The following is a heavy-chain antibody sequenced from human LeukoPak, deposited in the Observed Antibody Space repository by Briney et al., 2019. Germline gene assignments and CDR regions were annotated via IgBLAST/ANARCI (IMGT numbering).Heavy chain of an antibody. J-gene: IGHJ4*02. D-gene: IGHD2-15*01. CDR3: ARGVRSDCYSCFDY. CDR2: INPSGDST. V-gene: IGHV1-46*01. CDR1: GYTFITCY. Sequence: ASVKVSCKASGYTFITCYMHWVRQAPGQGLEWMGIINPSGDSTSYAQKFQGRVTMTRDTSTSTVYMELSSLRSEDTAVYYRARGVRSDCYSCFDYWGQGTLVTVSS.